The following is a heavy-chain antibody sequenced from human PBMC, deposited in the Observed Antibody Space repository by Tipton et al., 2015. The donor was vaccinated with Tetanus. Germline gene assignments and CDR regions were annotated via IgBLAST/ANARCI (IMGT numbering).Heavy chain of an antibody. D-gene: IGHD3-16*01. CDR2: INEGGST. CDR3: ARWIGVIPVTGNDAFDV. V-gene: IGHV4-34*01. CDR1: GGSLSDYY. Sequence: SLTCAVSGGSLSDYYWSWIRQSPGKGLEWIGEINEGGSTNYNPSLESRVSISVDTSKHRFSLKVNSVIAADTATYYCARWIGVIPVTGNDAFDVWGPGAMVTVSS. J-gene: IGHJ3*01.